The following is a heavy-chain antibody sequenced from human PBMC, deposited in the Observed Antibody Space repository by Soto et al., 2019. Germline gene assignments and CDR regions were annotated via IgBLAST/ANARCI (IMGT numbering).Heavy chain of an antibody. CDR3: AREGEPNWNYYYYGMDV. CDR2: TYYRSKWYN. V-gene: IGHV6-1*01. D-gene: IGHD1-1*01. J-gene: IGHJ6*02. CDR1: GDSVYSNSAA. Sequence: PSQTLSLTCAISGDSVYSNSAAWNWIRQSPSRGLEWLGRTYYRSKWYNDYAVSVKSRITINPDTSKNQFSLQLNSVTPEDTAVYYCAREGEPNWNYYYYGMDVWGQGTTGTGSS.